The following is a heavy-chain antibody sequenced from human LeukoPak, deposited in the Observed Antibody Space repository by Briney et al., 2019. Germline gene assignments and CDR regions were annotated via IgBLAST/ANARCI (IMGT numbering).Heavy chain of an antibody. V-gene: IGHV3-21*01. CDR1: GFTFSSYS. D-gene: IGHD3-22*01. Sequence: GGSLRLSCAASGFTFSSYSMNWIRQAPGKGLEWVSSISSSSSYIYYADSVKGRFTISRDNAKNSLYLQMNSLRAEDTAVYYCARSVYDSSGFDYWGQGTLVTVSS. J-gene: IGHJ4*02. CDR2: ISSSSSYI. CDR3: ARSVYDSSGFDY.